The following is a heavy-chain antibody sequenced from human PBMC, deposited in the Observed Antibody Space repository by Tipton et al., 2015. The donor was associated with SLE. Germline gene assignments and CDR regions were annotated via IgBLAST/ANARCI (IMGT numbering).Heavy chain of an antibody. CDR3: ARPLDYSDLRH. J-gene: IGHJ4*02. CDR2: FDPSGGSA. D-gene: IGHD4-17*01. Sequence: QSGAEVKKPGASVKVSCKASGYTFTTYYIHWVRQAPGQGLEWMGIFDPSGGSANYAQRFQGRLTMTGDTSTGTVYMELSSLRSEDTAVYYCARPLDYSDLRHWGQGTLVTVSS. V-gene: IGHV1-46*01. CDR1: GYTFTTYY.